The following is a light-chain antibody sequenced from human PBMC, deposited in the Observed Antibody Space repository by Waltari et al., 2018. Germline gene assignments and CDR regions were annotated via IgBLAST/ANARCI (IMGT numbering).Light chain of an antibody. J-gene: IGLJ1*01. Sequence: QSALTQPPSVSGSPGPSITISCTGTNGDVGGYNFVSGYQQRPGKAPQLLVSEVTNRPSGVSNRFSGSKSDNTASLTISGLLAEDEADYYCSSYTNSSTYVFGTGTKVTVL. CDR1: NGDVGGYNF. CDR3: SSYTNSSTYV. CDR2: EVT. V-gene: IGLV2-14*01.